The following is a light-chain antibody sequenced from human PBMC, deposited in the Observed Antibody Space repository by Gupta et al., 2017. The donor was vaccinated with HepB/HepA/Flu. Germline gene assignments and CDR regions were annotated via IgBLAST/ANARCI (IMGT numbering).Light chain of an antibody. CDR2: DAS. V-gene: IGKV3-11*01. CDR1: QSVSNY. CDR3: QQRSNWPLT. J-gene: IGKJ4*01. Sequence: EIALTQSPATLSLSPGERATLSFRASQSVSNYLAWYQQKPGQAPRLLIFDASNRATGIPARFSGSRSGTDFTLTISSLVPEDCAVYCCQQRSNWPLTFGGGTKVEIK.